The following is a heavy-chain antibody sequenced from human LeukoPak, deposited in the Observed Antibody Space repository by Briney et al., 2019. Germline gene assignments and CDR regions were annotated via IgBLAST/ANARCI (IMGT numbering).Heavy chain of an antibody. J-gene: IGHJ4*02. CDR3: ARGTQVRRSGIDY. CDR2: IYYSGST. CDR1: GGSISSYY. V-gene: IGHV4-59*01. D-gene: IGHD1-26*01. Sequence: SETLSLTCTVSGGSISSYYWSWIRQPPGKGLEWIGYIYYSGSTNYNPSLKSRVTISVDTSKNQFSLKLSSVTAADTAVYYCARGTQVRRSGIDYWGQGTLVTASS.